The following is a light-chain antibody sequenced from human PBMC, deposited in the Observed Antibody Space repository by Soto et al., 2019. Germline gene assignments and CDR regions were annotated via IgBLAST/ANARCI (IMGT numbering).Light chain of an antibody. Sequence: EIVLTQSPATLSLSPGERATLSCRASQNVDSNYLAWYQQKPGQAPRLLIYGASNRATGIPARFSGSGSGTDFTLTISSLEPEEFAVYYCHQRSSWPITFGQGTRLEI. CDR3: HQRSSWPIT. J-gene: IGKJ5*01. CDR2: GAS. V-gene: IGKV3-11*01. CDR1: QNVDSNY.